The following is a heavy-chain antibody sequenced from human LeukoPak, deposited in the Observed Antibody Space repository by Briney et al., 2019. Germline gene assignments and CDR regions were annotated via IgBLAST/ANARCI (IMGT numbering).Heavy chain of an antibody. V-gene: IGHV1-69*05. Sequence: ASVKVPCKASGGTFSSYAISWVRQAPGQGLEWMGGIIPIFGTANYAQKFQGRVTITTDESTSTAYMELSSLRSEDTAVYYCARGGLITGTAMDVWGKGTTVTVSS. D-gene: IGHD1-7*01. CDR3: ARGGLITGTAMDV. CDR2: IIPIFGTA. J-gene: IGHJ6*03. CDR1: GGTFSSYA.